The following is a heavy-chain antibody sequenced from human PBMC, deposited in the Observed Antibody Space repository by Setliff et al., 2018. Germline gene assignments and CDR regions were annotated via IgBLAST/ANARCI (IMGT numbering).Heavy chain of an antibody. J-gene: IGHJ4*02. CDR1: GSAISSGHY. CDR3: ARTGTYRYFDY. Sequence: SETLSLTCAVSGSAISSGHYWGWIRQPPGKGLEWIGRIYYRGDTYYNASLKSRLTLSVDTSKNQVSLNLRSVTAADTAVYYCARTGTYRYFDYWGQGTQVTVSS. D-gene: IGHD1-1*01. CDR2: IYYRGDT. V-gene: IGHV4-38-2*01.